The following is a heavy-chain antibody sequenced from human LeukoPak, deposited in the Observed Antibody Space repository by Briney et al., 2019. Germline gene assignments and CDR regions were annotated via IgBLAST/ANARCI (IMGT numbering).Heavy chain of an antibody. CDR3: ARGDPSGGSYYWSSYYYYYYMDV. D-gene: IGHD1-26*01. V-gene: IGHV4-61*02. Sequence: PSETLSLTCTVSGGSISGGSYYWSWLRQPAGKGLEGIVRIYTSGSTNYNPSLKSRVTISVDTSKNQFSLKLSSVTAADTAVYYCARGDPSGGSYYWSSYYYYYYMDVWGKGTTVTVSS. CDR1: GGSISGGSYY. J-gene: IGHJ6*03. CDR2: IYTSGST.